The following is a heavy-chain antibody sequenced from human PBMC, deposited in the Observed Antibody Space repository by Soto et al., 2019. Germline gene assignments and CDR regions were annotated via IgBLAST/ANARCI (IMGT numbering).Heavy chain of an antibody. Sequence: ASVKVSCKASGYTFTTYGISWVRQASGQGLEWMGWINGYTGNTKYAQRFQGRVTMTRDTSTSTAYMEVRSLRSDDQDVYYYARDDIATRPQYYYGRDVWGQGTRVTVS. J-gene: IGHJ6*02. CDR2: INGYTGNT. CDR3: ARDDIATRPQYYYGRDV. D-gene: IGHD6-6*01. V-gene: IGHV1-18*04. CDR1: GYTFTTYG.